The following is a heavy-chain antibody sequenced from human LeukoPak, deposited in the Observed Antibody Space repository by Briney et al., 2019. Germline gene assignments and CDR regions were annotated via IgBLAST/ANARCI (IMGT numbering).Heavy chain of an antibody. CDR3: ARDTPQHLKRFDY. V-gene: IGHV1-18*01. D-gene: IGHD6-13*01. Sequence: ASVKVSCTASGYTLNKFGMSWVRQAPGQGLEWLGWISTYNGNTKLGEKFQGRVTMTTDTSTSIVYMELTSLRTDDTAVYFCARDTPQHLKRFDYWGQGTLITVSS. CDR1: GYTLNKFG. CDR2: ISTYNGNT. J-gene: IGHJ4*02.